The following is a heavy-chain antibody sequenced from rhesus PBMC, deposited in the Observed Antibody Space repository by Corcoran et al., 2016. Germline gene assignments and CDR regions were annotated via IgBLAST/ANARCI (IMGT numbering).Heavy chain of an antibody. V-gene: IGHV4-65*02. CDR2: VGGTVGMT. CDR1: GGSICSANW. Sequence: QVQLQESGPGLEKPSETLSLTCAVSGGSICSANWWPWTRPPPGKGRAVMGNVGGTVGMTYYNPSLKSRVTVSKDPSKNQFSLKLSSVTAADTAVYYWARHPHPTAYSGAWGNRFDVWGAGVLVTVSS. CDR3: ARHPHPTAYSGAWGNRFDV. D-gene: IGHD1-44*01. J-gene: IGHJ5-1*01.